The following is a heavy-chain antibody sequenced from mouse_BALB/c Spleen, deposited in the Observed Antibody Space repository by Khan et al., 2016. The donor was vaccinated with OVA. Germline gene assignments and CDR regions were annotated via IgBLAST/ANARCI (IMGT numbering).Heavy chain of an antibody. V-gene: IGHV1-59*01. CDR1: GYTFTSYW. CDR2: IDPSNSET. CDR3: ARSHLRTTVRAMDY. D-gene: IGHD1-1*01. J-gene: IGHJ4*01. Sequence: QVQLQQSGPELVRPGTSVKMSCKASGYTFTSYWMHWVKQRPGQGLEWIGMIDPSNSETRLNQKFKDKATLNVDQSSNTAYMQLSSLPSEDSAVYYCARSHLRTTVRAMDYWGQGTSVTVSS.